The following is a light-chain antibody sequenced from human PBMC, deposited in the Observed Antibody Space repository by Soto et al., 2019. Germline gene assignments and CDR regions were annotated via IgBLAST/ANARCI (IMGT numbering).Light chain of an antibody. CDR1: SSNIGASYD. CDR2: RDT. Sequence: QAVVTQPPSVSGAPGQRVTISCTGSSSNIGASYDVNWYQQVPGTAPKLLIFRDTHRPSGIPNRFSGSKSGTSASLAITGLQTDDEADYYCQSYDSSLRLAVFGGGTKVTVL. J-gene: IGLJ3*02. V-gene: IGLV1-40*01. CDR3: QSYDSSLRLAV.